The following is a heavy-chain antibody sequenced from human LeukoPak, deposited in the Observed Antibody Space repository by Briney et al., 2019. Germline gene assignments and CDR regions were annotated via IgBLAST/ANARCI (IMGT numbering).Heavy chain of an antibody. V-gene: IGHV3-23*01. J-gene: IGHJ5*02. D-gene: IGHD6-13*01. Sequence: GGSLRLSCAASGFTFTSHAMSWVRQTPGKGLEWVSPISGSGGSTYYADSVTGRFTISRDNSQNTLYLQMNSLRAEDTAVYYCAKASSSSWYGGGWFDPWGQGTLVTVSS. CDR2: ISGSGGST. CDR1: GFTFTSHA. CDR3: AKASSSSWYGGGWFDP.